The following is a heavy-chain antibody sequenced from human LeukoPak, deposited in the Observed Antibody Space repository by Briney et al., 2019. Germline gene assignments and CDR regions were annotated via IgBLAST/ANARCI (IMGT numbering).Heavy chain of an antibody. Sequence: SETLSLTCTVSGGSISSYYWSWIRQPPGKGLEWIGYIYYSGSTNYNPSLKSRVTISVDTSKNQFSLKLSSVTAADTAVYYCARGDPTGRPGIAFDHWGQGTLVTVSS. D-gene: IGHD1-26*01. CDR3: ARGDPTGRPGIAFDH. CDR2: IYYSGST. CDR1: GGSISSYY. J-gene: IGHJ4*02. V-gene: IGHV4-59*01.